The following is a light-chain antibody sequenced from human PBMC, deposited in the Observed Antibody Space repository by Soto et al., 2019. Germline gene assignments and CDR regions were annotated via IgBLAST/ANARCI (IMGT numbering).Light chain of an antibody. J-gene: IGKJ2*01. CDR1: QSISSY. CDR2: DAS. Sequence: EIVLTQSPATLSLSPGERATLSCRASQSISSYLAWYQQKPGQAPRLLIYDASNRATGIPARFSCSGSGTDFTLTISSLEPEDFALYYCQQRSNWPRGYTFGQGTKLEIK. V-gene: IGKV3-11*01. CDR3: QQRSNWPRGYT.